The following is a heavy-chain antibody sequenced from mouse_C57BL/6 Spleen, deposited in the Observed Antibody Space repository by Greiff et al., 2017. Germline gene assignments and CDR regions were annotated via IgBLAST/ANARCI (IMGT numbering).Heavy chain of an antibody. CDR2: IRNKANGYTT. D-gene: IGHD2-2*01. CDR3: ARYGYDVFDY. CDR1: GFTFTDYY. V-gene: IGHV7-3*01. Sequence: DVKLMESGGGLVQPGGSLSLSCAASGFTFTDYYMSWVRQPPGKALEWLGFIRNKANGYTTEYSASVKGRFTISRDNSQSILYLQMNALRAEDSATDYCARYGYDVFDYWGQGTTLTVSS. J-gene: IGHJ2*01.